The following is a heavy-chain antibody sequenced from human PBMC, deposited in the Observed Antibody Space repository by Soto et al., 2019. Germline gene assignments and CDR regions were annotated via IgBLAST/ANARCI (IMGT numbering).Heavy chain of an antibody. CDR3: ARGRPAPLYCSSTSCYPAQFDY. J-gene: IGHJ4*02. Sequence: ASVKVSCKASGYTFTSYAMHWVRQAPGQRLEWMGWINAGNGNTKYSQKFQGRVTITRDTSASTAYMELSSLRSEDTAVYYCARGRPAPLYCSSTSCYPAQFDYWGQGTLVTVSS. CDR1: GYTFTSYA. V-gene: IGHV1-3*01. CDR2: INAGNGNT. D-gene: IGHD2-2*01.